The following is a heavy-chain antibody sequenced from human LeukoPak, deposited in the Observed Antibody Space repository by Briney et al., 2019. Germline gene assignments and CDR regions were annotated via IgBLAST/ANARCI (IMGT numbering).Heavy chain of an antibody. CDR2: IYYSGST. Sequence: PSETLSLTCTVSGGSISTSTDYYWDWIRQPPGKGLEYIGSIYYSGSTYYNPSLKSRVTMSVDTSRNQFSLKLTSVTAADTAVYYCARDSPPAYCSGGSCYFDYWGQGTLVTVSS. D-gene: IGHD2-15*01. CDR1: GGSISTSTDYY. CDR3: ARDSPPAYCSGGSCYFDY. J-gene: IGHJ4*02. V-gene: IGHV4-39*07.